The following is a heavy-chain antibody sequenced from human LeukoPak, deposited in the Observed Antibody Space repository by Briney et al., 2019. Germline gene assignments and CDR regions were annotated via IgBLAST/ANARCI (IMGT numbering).Heavy chain of an antibody. CDR3: ALDWNGDSVFVY. Sequence: SETLSLTCALYGGSFSGYYWSWIRQPPGEGLEWIGGIHHSGSTNYNPSLKSRLTISVDTSNNQFSLRMTSVTAAVTAVYYCALDWNGDSVFVYWGQGILVTASS. D-gene: IGHD1-1*01. CDR2: IHHSGST. V-gene: IGHV4-34*01. CDR1: GGSFSGYY. J-gene: IGHJ4*02.